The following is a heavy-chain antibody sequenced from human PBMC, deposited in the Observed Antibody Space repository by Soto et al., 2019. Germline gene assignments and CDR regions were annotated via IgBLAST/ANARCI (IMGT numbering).Heavy chain of an antibody. V-gene: IGHV1-3*01. CDR2: INAGNGNT. CDR3: ARGPPYGAHFDY. D-gene: IGHD4-17*01. J-gene: IGHJ4*02. Sequence: ASVKVSCKASGYTFTSYAMHWVRQAPGQRLEWMGWINAGNGNTKYSQKFQGRVTITRDTSASTAYMELSSLRSEDTAVYYCARGPPYGAHFDYRGQGTLVTVSS. CDR1: GYTFTSYA.